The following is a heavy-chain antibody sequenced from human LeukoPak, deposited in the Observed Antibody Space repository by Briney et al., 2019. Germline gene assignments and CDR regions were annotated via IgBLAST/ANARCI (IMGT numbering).Heavy chain of an antibody. V-gene: IGHV3-30*04. CDR3: ASDDYGVFDI. CDR1: GFTFSTYA. CDR2: ISYDGSSK. Sequence: GGSLRLSCAASGFTFSTYAMHWVRQAPGKGLEWVAVISYDGSSKYYADSVKGRFTISRGNAKNSLYLQMNSLRAEDTAVYYCASDDYGVFDIWGQGTMVTVSS. J-gene: IGHJ3*02. D-gene: IGHD4-17*01.